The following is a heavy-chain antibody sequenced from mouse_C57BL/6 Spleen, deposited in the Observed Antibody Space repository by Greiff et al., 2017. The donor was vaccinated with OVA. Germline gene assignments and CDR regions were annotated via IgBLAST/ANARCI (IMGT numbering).Heavy chain of an antibody. D-gene: IGHD2-3*01. Sequence: QVQLKQPGAELVKPGASVKMSCKASGYTFTSYWITWVKQRPGQGLEWIGDIYPGSGSTNYNEKFKSKATLTVDTSSSTAYMQRSSLTSEDSAVYYCARGGWLPGAMDYWGQGTSVTVSS. J-gene: IGHJ4*01. V-gene: IGHV1-55*01. CDR1: GYTFTSYW. CDR2: IYPGSGST. CDR3: ARGGWLPGAMDY.